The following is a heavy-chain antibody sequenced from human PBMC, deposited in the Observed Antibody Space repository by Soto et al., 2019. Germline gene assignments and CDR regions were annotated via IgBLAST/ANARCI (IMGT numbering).Heavy chain of an antibody. CDR3: AGDKSTSIANYYYGMDV. J-gene: IGHJ6*02. Sequence: SETLSLTCAFYGESFSGYYWSWIRQPPGKGLEWIGEINHSGSTNYNPSLKSRVTISVDTSKNQFSLMLSSVTAADTAVYYCAGDKSTSIANYYYGMDVWGQGTTVT. CDR1: GESFSGYY. V-gene: IGHV4-34*01. CDR2: INHSGST. D-gene: IGHD6-13*01.